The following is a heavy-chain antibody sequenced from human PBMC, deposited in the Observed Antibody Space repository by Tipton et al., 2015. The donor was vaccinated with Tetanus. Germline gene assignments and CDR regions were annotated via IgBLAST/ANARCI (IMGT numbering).Heavy chain of an antibody. V-gene: IGHV3-7*01. J-gene: IGHJ3*02. CDR2: IKEDGSET. Sequence: SLRLSCEGSGFSFSTFWMTWVRQAPGKGLEWVANIKEDGSETYYVDSVKGQFTISRDNAKNSLYLQMNSLRAEDTAVYSCAKSNLNGLGAFDMWGQGTMVTVSS. D-gene: IGHD1-1*01. CDR3: AKSNLNGLGAFDM. CDR1: GFSFSTFW.